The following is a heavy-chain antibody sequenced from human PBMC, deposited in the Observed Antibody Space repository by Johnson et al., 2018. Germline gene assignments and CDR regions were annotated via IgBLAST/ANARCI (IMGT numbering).Heavy chain of an antibody. V-gene: IGHV3-30-3*01. CDR1: EFTFTSYA. Sequence: VQLVESGGGVVQXGRSXRLXCAASEFTFTSYAMHWVRQAPGKGLEWMAVISYDGNNKYSADSVKGRFTISRDNSKNTLYLQMNSLRPEDTAVYYCARPDYGGNSDAFDIWGQGTMVTVSS. CDR3: ARPDYGGNSDAFDI. J-gene: IGHJ3*02. CDR2: ISYDGNNK. D-gene: IGHD4-23*01.